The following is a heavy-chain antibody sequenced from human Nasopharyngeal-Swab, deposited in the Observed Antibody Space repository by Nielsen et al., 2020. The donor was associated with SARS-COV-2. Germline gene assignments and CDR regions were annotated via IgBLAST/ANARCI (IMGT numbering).Heavy chain of an antibody. Sequence: GESLKISCAASGFTFSSYGMHWVRQAPGKGPEWVAVISYDGSNKYYADSVKGRFTISRDNSKNTLYLQMNSLRAEDTAVYYCARDGGNSLFGAFDIWGQGTMVTVS. CDR1: GFTFSSYG. D-gene: IGHD4-23*01. V-gene: IGHV3-30*03. J-gene: IGHJ3*02. CDR2: ISYDGSNK. CDR3: ARDGGNSLFGAFDI.